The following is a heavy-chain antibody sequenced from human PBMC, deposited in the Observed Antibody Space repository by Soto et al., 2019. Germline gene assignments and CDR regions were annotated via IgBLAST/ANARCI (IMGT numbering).Heavy chain of an antibody. CDR3: ARDSFQGRRSSSSSDEGY. Sequence: PGGSLRLSCAASGFTFSSYGMHWVRQAPGKGLEWVAVIWYDGSNKYYADSVKGRFTISRDNSKNTLYLQMNSLRAEDTAVYYCARDSFQGRRSSSSSDEGYWGQGTLVTVSS. CDR1: GFTFSSYG. CDR2: IWYDGSNK. V-gene: IGHV3-33*01. J-gene: IGHJ4*02. D-gene: IGHD6-6*01.